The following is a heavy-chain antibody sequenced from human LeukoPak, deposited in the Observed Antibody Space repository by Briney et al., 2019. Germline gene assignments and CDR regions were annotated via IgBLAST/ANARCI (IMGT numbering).Heavy chain of an antibody. CDR1: GFTFSSYG. V-gene: IGHV3-30*18. CDR2: ISYDGSNK. D-gene: IGHD6-13*01. J-gene: IGHJ4*02. Sequence: GESLKISCAASGFTFSSYGMHWVRQAPGMGLEWVAVISYDGSNKYYADSVKGRFTISRDNSKNTLYLQMNSLRAEDTAVYYCAKGRAAAAAFDYWGQGTLVTVSS. CDR3: AKGRAAAAAFDY.